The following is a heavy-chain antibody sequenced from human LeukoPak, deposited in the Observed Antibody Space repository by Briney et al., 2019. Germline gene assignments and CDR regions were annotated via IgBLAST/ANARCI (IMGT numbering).Heavy chain of an antibody. CDR1: GFTVRSNY. D-gene: IGHD4-17*01. Sequence: GGSLRLSCAASGFTVRSNYMSWVRQAPGKGLEWVSVIYSGGSTYYADSVKGRFTISRDNSKNTLYLQMNSLRAEDTAVYYCARDNGDYGPAFGYWGQGTLVTVSS. CDR3: ARDNGDYGPAFGY. J-gene: IGHJ4*02. CDR2: IYSGGST. V-gene: IGHV3-66*01.